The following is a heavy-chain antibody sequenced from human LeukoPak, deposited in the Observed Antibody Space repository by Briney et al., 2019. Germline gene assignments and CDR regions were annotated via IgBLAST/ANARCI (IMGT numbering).Heavy chain of an antibody. J-gene: IGHJ4*02. CDR1: GFTFSSYA. CDR3: ARGEIYFDY. CDR2: IGSDNKP. V-gene: IGHV3-69-1*01. Sequence: GGSLRLSCEASGFTFSSYAMTWVRQAPGKGLEWVSSIGSDNKPHYSESVKGRFAISRDNAKNSLYLQMNSLRDEDTAVYYCARGEIYFDYWGQGTLVTVSS. D-gene: IGHD1-26*01.